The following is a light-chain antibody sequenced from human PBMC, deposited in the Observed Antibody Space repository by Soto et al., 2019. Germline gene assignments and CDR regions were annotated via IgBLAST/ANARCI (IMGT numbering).Light chain of an antibody. CDR2: GAS. CDR1: QSISSN. Sequence: EILLTQSPATLSVSPGERATLACRASQSISSNLAWYQQKPGQAPRLLIFGASTRATGISARFSGRGCGTEFTLTIPNLQSEDFADYCCQHDSNWQQNKSWPPYTFGQGTKLEIK. V-gene: IGKV3-15*01. CDR3: QHDSNWQQNKSWPPYT. J-gene: IGKJ2*01.